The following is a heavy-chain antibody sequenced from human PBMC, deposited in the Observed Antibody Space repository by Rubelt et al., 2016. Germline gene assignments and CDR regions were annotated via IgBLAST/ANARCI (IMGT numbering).Heavy chain of an antibody. Sequence: QLQLQESGPGLVKPSETLSLTCAVYGGSFSGYYWSWIRQPPGKGLEWIGEINHSGSTNYNPSLKSRVTISVDTSKNQFSRKLSSVTAADTAVYYCARLYRYGDYYYYGMDVWGQGTTVTVSS. CDR1: GGSFSGYY. J-gene: IGHJ6*02. CDR3: ARLYRYGDYYYYGMDV. CDR2: INHSGST. D-gene: IGHD2-2*02. V-gene: IGHV4-34*01.